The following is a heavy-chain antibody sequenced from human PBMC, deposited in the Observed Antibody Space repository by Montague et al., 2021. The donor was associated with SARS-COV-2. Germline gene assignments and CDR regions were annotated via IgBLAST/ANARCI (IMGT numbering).Heavy chain of an antibody. CDR2: IFYSGST. CDR3: ARVTYFSDCIHEFDY. J-gene: IGHJ4*02. Sequence: SXTLSLTCTVSGGSISSSNYYWGWIRQPPGKGLEWIGNIFYSGSTYYNTSLKSRVTISVDTSKNQFSLKLSSVTAADTAVYYCARVTYFSDCIHEFDYWGQGTLVTVSS. D-gene: IGHD2-21*01. CDR1: GGSISSSNYY. V-gene: IGHV4-39*01.